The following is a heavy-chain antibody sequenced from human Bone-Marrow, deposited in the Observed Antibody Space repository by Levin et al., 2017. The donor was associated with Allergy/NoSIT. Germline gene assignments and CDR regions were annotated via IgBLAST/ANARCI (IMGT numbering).Heavy chain of an antibody. CDR2: IKQDGSEK. V-gene: IGHV3-7*01. Sequence: GESLKISCAASGFTFSSYWMSWVRQAPGKGLEWVANIKQDGSEKYYVDSVKGRFTISRDNAKNSLYLQMNSLRAEDTAVYYCAKGYCISTSTSGLDYWGQGTLVTVSS. J-gene: IGHJ4*02. CDR3: AKGYCISTSTSGLDY. CDR1: GFTFSSYW. D-gene: IGHD2-2*01.